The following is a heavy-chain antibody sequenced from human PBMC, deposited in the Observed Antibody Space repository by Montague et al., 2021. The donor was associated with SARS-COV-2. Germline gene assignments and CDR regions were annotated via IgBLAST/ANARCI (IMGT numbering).Heavy chain of an antibody. J-gene: IGHJ4*02. CDR3: ANRGIAAAGSYRYYFDY. CDR2: ISGSGGST. D-gene: IGHD6-13*01. CDR1: GFTFSYYV. Sequence: SLRLSCAASGFTFSYYVMSWVRQAPGKGLEWVSAISGSGGSTYYADSVKGRFTISRDHPENTLYLQMNNLRAEDTAVYYCANRGIAAAGSYRYYFDYWGQGTLVTVSS. V-gene: IGHV3-23*01.